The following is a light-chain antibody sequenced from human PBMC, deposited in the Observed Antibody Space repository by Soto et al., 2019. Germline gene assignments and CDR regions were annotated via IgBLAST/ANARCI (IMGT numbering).Light chain of an antibody. CDR3: HSYARGTSV. CDR1: SSDFGSYSV. J-gene: IGLJ3*02. Sequence: QSALTQPASVSGSPGQSITISCTGTSSDFGSYSVVSWYQQHPGKAPKLLIYEGTKRPSGVSRRFSGSESGNTASLTISGLQAEDEADYYCHSYARGTSVFGGGTKLTVL. CDR2: EGT. V-gene: IGLV2-23*01.